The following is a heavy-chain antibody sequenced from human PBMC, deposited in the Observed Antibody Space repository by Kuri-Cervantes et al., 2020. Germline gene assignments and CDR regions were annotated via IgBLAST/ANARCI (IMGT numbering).Heavy chain of an antibody. V-gene: IGHV3-21*04. J-gene: IGHJ4*02. CDR3: ASAMDYYEAFDY. CDR1: GFTFSSYS. CDR2: ISSSSSYI. Sequence: GESLKISCAASGFTFSSYSMNWVRQAPGKGLEWVSSISSSSSYIYYADSVKGRFTISRDNAKNSLYLQMNSLRAEDTAVYYCASAMDYYEAFDYWGQGTLVTVSS. D-gene: IGHD3-16*01.